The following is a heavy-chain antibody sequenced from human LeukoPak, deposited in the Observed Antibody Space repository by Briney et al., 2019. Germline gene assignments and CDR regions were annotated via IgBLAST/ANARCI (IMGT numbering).Heavy chain of an antibody. CDR1: GGSFSGYY. Sequence: SETLSLTCAVYGGSFSGYYWSWIRQPPGKGLEWIGEINHSGSTNYNPSLKSRVTISVDTSKNQFSLKLSSVTAADTAVYYCARYSSGYYFDYWGQGTLVTFSS. D-gene: IGHD3-22*01. CDR3: ARYSSGYYFDY. V-gene: IGHV4-34*01. J-gene: IGHJ4*02. CDR2: INHSGST.